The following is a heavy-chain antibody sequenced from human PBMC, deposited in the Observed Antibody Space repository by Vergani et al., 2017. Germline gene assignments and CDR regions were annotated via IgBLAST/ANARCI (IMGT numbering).Heavy chain of an antibody. CDR3: AGPHYYDSSGLGAFDI. Sequence: VQLVESGGGVVQPGGSLRLSCAASGFTFSSYGMHWVRQAPGKGLEWVAFIRYDGSNKYYADSVKGRFTISRDNSKNMLYLQMTSLRAEDTAVYYCAGPHYYDSSGLGAFDIWGQGTMVTVSS. CDR2: IRYDGSNK. V-gene: IGHV3-30*02. J-gene: IGHJ3*02. CDR1: GFTFSSYG. D-gene: IGHD3-22*01.